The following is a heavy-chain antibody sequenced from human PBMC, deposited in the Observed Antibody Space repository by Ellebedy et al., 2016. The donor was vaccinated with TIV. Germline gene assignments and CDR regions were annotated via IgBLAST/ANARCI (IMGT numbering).Heavy chain of an antibody. Sequence: GGSLRLSXAASGITFSRYWMHWVRQVPGKRLVWVSRIDNDGTRTDYADSVKGRFTISRGNAKSTLYLQMNSLRAEDSALYYCASGMVVSMTGTSDYWGQGTLVTVSS. D-gene: IGHD2-8*02. CDR3: ASGMVVSMTGTSDY. CDR2: IDNDGTRT. J-gene: IGHJ4*02. V-gene: IGHV3-74*01. CDR1: GITFSRYW.